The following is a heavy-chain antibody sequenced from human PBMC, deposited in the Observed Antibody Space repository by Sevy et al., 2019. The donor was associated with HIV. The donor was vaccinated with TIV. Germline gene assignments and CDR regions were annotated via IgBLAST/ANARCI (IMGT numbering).Heavy chain of an antibody. V-gene: IGHV3-23*01. CDR3: AKRGNYDSRYWYSDL. Sequence: GGSLRLSCEASGFTFSCCAMTWVRQTPGKGLEWVSTIGGSGTSTFYADSVRGRFIISRDNSKNTLFLQMNSLRAEDTAVYFCAKRGNYDSRYWYSDLWGRGTLVTVSS. J-gene: IGHJ2*01. CDR1: GFTFSCCA. D-gene: IGHD3-22*01. CDR2: IGGSGTST.